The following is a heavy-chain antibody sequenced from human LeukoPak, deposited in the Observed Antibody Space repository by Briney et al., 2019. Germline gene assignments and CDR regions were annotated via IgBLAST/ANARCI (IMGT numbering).Heavy chain of an antibody. CDR1: GYTFTGFY. CDR3: AREAYLTANWFDP. J-gene: IGHJ5*02. Sequence: GASVKVSCKASGYTFTGFYMHWVRQAPGQGLEWMGWINPKNGGINYAQKCQGRVTMTRDTSISRAYMELSRLRSDDTAVYYCAREAYLTANWFDPWGQGTLVTVSS. V-gene: IGHV1-2*02. D-gene: IGHD2-21*02. CDR2: INPKNGGI.